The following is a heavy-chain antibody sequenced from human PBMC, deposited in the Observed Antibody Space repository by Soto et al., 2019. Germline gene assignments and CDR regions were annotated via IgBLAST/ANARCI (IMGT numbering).Heavy chain of an antibody. Sequence: GSLRLSCAASGFKFSNYAMSWVRQAPGKGLEWVSIMSATGGGTYYADSVKGRFTISRDNSHNTLYLQVHSLTAEDTAVYYCAKDRRAGGNSAFYFDFWGQGA. CDR2: MSATGGGT. V-gene: IGHV3-23*01. J-gene: IGHJ4*02. D-gene: IGHD3-16*01. CDR1: GFKFSNYA. CDR3: AKDRRAGGNSAFYFDF.